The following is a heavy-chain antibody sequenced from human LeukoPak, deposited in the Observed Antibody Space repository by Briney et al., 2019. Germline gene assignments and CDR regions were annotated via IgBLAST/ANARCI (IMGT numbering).Heavy chain of an antibody. J-gene: IGHJ4*02. CDR3: ARVYSSSWYPDY. CDR2: IYYSGST. CDR1: GGSVSSYY. D-gene: IGHD6-13*01. V-gene: IGHV4-59*02. Sequence: KPSETLSLTCTVSGGSVSSYYWSWIRQPPGKGLEWIGYIYYSGSTNYNPSLKSRVTISVDTSKNQFSLKLSSVTAADTAVYYCARVYSSSWYPDYWGQGTLVTVSS.